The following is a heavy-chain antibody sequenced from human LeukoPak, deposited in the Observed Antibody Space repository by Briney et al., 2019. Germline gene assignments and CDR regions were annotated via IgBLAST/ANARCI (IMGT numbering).Heavy chain of an antibody. CDR3: ARDGEMATIIYYYGMDV. Sequence: PGGSLRLSCAASGFTFSSYWMHWDRQAPGKGLVWVSRINSDGSSTSYADSVKGRFTISRDNAKNTLYLQMNSLRAEDTAVYYCARDGEMATIIYYYGMDVWRRGTTVTVSS. CDR1: GFTFSSYW. J-gene: IGHJ6*02. CDR2: INSDGSST. D-gene: IGHD5-24*01. V-gene: IGHV3-74*01.